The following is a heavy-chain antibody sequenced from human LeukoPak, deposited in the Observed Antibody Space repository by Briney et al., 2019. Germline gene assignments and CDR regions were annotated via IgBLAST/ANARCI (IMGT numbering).Heavy chain of an antibody. CDR2: IIPILGIA. CDR3: ATVAMGYYYYGMDV. CDR1: GGTFSSYA. V-gene: IGHV1-69*04. Sequence: SVKVSCKASGGTFSSYAISWVRQAPGQGLEWMGRIIPILGIANYAQEFQGRVTITADKSTSTAYMELSSLRSEDTAVYYCATVAMGYYYYGMDVWGQGTTVTVSS. D-gene: IGHD5-12*01. J-gene: IGHJ6*02.